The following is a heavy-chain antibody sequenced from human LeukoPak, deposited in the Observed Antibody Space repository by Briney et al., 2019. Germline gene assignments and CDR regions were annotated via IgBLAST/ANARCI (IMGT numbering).Heavy chain of an antibody. Sequence: KSSETLSLTCAVYGGSFSGYYWSWIRQPPGKGLEWIGEINHSGSTNYNPSLKSRVTISVDTSKNQFSLKLSSVTATDTAVYYCARLVPAAVGGEYWGQGTLVTVSS. V-gene: IGHV4-34*01. CDR3: ARLVPAAVGGEY. CDR1: GGSFSGYY. D-gene: IGHD2-2*01. CDR2: INHSGST. J-gene: IGHJ4*02.